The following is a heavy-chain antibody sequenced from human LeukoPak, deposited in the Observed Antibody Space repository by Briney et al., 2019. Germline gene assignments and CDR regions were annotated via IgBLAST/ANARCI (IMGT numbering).Heavy chain of an antibody. CDR3: ARDTKYAFDN. V-gene: IGHV3-48*01. Sequence: GGSLRLSCAASGFTFSSYTMNWVRQAPGKGLEWISYIGISSGNTKYADSVKGRFTISGDKAKNSVYLQMNSLRVEDTAVYYCARDTKYAFDNWGQGTLVTVSS. D-gene: IGHD2-2*01. J-gene: IGHJ4*02. CDR2: IGISSGNT. CDR1: GFTFSSYT.